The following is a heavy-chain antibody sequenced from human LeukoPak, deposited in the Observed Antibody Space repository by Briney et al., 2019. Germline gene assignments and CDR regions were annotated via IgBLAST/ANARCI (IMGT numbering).Heavy chain of an antibody. CDR3: ARSWDERLNFDY. CDR1: GFTVSARY. D-gene: IGHD1-1*01. Sequence: GGSLRLSCAASGFTVSARYMDSVRQAPGKGLEWLSVIHSGGTTDYTDSVRGRFTISRDNSKNILYLQMNSLTTEDTAVYYCARSWDERLNFDYWGQGTLVTVSS. CDR2: IHSGGTT. J-gene: IGHJ4*02. V-gene: IGHV3-66*02.